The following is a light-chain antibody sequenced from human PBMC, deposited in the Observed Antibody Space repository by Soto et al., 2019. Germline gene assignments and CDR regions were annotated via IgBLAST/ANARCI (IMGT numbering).Light chain of an antibody. CDR3: QHYGAAPIT. V-gene: IGKV3-11*01. CDR1: QSINNF. Sequence: IVLTQSPDTLSLSPGERATLSCRASQSINNFLAWYQQKPGQAPRLLIYDASTRATGVPARFSGGGSGTDFTLTISRLEPEDFALYYCQHYGAAPITFGRGTRLEIK. CDR2: DAS. J-gene: IGKJ5*01.